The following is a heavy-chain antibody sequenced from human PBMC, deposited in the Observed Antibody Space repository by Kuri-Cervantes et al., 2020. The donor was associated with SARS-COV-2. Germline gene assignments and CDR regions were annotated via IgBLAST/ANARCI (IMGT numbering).Heavy chain of an antibody. CDR3: ARHSPRSSYYYYYMDV. V-gene: IGHV4-30-2*01. J-gene: IGHJ6*03. Sequence: SCTVSGGSISSGGYYWSWIRQPPGKGLEWIGYIYHSGSTYYNPSLKSRVTISVDRSKNQFSLKLSSVTAADTAVYYCARHSPRSSYYYYYMDVWGKGTTVTVSS. CDR2: IYHSGST. CDR1: GGSISSGGYY.